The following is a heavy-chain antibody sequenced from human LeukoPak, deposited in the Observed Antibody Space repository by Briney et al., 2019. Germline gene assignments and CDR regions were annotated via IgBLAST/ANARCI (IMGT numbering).Heavy chain of an antibody. CDR2: ITWNSRKI. CDR3: ARGPGFPRDY. CDR1: GFIFEDHT. J-gene: IGHJ4*02. V-gene: IGHV3-9*01. Sequence: PGGSLRLSCVGSGFIFEDHTMHWVRQRPGKGLEWVSGITWNSRKIAYADSVKGRFTISRDNAKNSLYLHMDSLTKEGTAFYYCARGPGFPRDYWGQGTLVIVSS.